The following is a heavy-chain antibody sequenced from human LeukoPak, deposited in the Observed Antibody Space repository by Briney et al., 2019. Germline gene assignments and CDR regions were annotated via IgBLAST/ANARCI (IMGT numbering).Heavy chain of an antibody. Sequence: ASVKVSCKASGYTFSSYDINWVRQAAGQGLEWMGWMNPISGSTGYAQKFQGRVTMTRDTSITTAFMELSSLRSDDTAIYYCARVKRFPTVWFDPWGQGTQVTVSS. CDR1: GYTFSSYD. D-gene: IGHD3-10*01. J-gene: IGHJ5*02. V-gene: IGHV1-8*01. CDR2: MNPISGST. CDR3: ARVKRFPTVWFDP.